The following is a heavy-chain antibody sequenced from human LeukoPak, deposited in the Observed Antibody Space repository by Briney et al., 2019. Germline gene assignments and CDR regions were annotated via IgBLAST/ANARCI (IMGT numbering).Heavy chain of an antibody. CDR1: GGSISSGSYY. Sequence: SQTLSLTCTVSGGSISSGSYYWSWIRQPAGKGLEWIGYIYHTGSTNYNPSLKSRVTISVDTSKNQFSLKLSSVTAADTAVYYCARGVVAAPQTFDYWGQGTLVAVSS. V-gene: IGHV4-61*10. CDR2: IYHTGST. J-gene: IGHJ4*02. CDR3: ARGVVAAPQTFDY. D-gene: IGHD2-15*01.